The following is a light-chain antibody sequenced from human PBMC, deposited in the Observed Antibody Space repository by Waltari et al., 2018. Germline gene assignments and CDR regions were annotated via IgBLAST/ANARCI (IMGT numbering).Light chain of an antibody. CDR2: EDD. CDR3: QSYDGGIWV. Sequence: FMLTQPHSVSESPGKTVTISCTRNSGSIGRNYVHWYHQRPGGAPTIVIFEDDQRPSWVPVRFSGSIDSASNSASLTLSGLEIEDEGDYYCQSYDGGIWVFGGGTRLTVL. V-gene: IGLV6-57*04. J-gene: IGLJ3*02. CDR1: SGSIGRNY.